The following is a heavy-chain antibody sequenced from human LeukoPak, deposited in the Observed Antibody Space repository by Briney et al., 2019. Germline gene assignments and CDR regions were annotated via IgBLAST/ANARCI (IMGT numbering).Heavy chain of an antibody. CDR2: IYTSGST. V-gene: IGHV4-61*02. Sequence: PSETLSLTCTVSGGSISSGSYYWSWIRQPAGKGLEWIGRIYTSGSTNYNPSLKSRVTISVDTTKNQFSVKLSSVTAADTAVYYCARGRTASGYPAHFDYWGQGTLVTVSS. CDR1: GGSISSGSYY. D-gene: IGHD3-22*01. CDR3: ARGRTASGYPAHFDY. J-gene: IGHJ4*02.